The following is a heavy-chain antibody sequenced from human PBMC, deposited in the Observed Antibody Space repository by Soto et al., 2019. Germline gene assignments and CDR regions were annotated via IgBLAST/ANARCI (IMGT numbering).Heavy chain of an antibody. CDR2: ISAYNGNT. CDR3: ARVPIVVAIALPDV. V-gene: IGHV1-18*01. J-gene: IGHJ4*02. CDR1: GYTFTSYG. D-gene: IGHD2-21*01. Sequence: ASVKVSCKASGYTFTSYGISWVRQAPGQGLEWMGWISAYNGNTNYAQKLQGRVTMTTDTSTSTAYMELRSLRSDDTAVYYCARVPIVVAIALPDVWGQGTLVTVSS.